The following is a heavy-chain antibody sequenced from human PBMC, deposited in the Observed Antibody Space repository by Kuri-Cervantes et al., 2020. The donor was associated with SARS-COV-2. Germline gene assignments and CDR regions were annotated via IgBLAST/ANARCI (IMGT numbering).Heavy chain of an antibody. Sequence: GSLRLSCAASGFTFSNAWMSWVRQPPGKGLEWIGYIYYSGSTYYNPSLRSRVTISIDTSKDRFSLKLNSVTATDAAVYYCARRSWAYYFDFWGQGSLVTVSS. J-gene: IGHJ4*01. D-gene: IGHD7-27*01. V-gene: IGHV4-59*04. CDR3: ARRSWAYYFDF. CDR2: IYYSGST. CDR1: GFTFSNAW.